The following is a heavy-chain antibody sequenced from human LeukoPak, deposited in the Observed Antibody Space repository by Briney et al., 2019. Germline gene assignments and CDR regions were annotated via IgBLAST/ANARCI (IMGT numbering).Heavy chain of an antibody. CDR1: GGSISSGSYY. CDR2: IYTSGST. CDR3: AGYYSSGWYWAFDY. D-gene: IGHD6-19*01. J-gene: IGHJ4*02. V-gene: IGHV4-61*02. Sequence: SETLSLTCTVSGGSISSGSYYWSWIRQPAGKGLEWIGRIYTSGSTNYNPSLKSRVTISVDTSKNQFSLKLSSVTAADTAAYYCAGYYSSGWYWAFDYWGQGTLVTVSS.